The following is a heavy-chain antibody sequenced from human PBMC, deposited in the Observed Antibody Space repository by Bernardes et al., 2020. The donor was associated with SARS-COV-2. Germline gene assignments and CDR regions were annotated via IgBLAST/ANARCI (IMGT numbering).Heavy chain of an antibody. CDR1: GFSFGSYA. V-gene: IGHV3-23*01. J-gene: IGHJ6*02. Sequence: GGSLRLSCAASGFSFGSYAMSWVRQAPGKGLEWVSAISGGGLSTYYADSVKGRFTISRDNSKNTLCLQMNTLRAEDTAVYYCAKNNLRSGTYYYGMDVWGLGTTVTVSS. CDR3: AKNNLRSGTYYYGMDV. D-gene: IGHD3-10*02. CDR2: ISGGGLST.